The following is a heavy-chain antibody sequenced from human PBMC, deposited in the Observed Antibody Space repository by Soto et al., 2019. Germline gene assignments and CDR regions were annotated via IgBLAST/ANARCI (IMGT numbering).Heavy chain of an antibody. CDR1: GGSISSSSYY. CDR3: ARQEAAAGTADY. Sequence: QLQLQESGPGLVKPSETLSLTCTVSGGSISSSSYYWGWIRQPPGKGLEWIGSIYYSGSTYYNPSLKSRVTISVDTSKNQFSLKLGSVTAADTAVYYCARQEAAAGTADYWGQGTLVTVSS. V-gene: IGHV4-39*01. CDR2: IYYSGST. J-gene: IGHJ4*02. D-gene: IGHD6-13*01.